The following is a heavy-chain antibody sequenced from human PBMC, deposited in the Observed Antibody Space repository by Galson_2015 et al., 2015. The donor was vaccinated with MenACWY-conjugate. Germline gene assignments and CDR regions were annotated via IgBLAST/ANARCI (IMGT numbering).Heavy chain of an antibody. CDR1: GFTFSNSA. CDR2: ISYDGSNK. V-gene: IGHV3-30*18. D-gene: IGHD2-2*01. CDR3: AKDREFIGSSCLNCYYYGMDV. J-gene: IGHJ6*02. Sequence: SLRLSCAASGFTFSNSAMNWVCQAPGKGLEWVAVISYDGSNKYYADSVKGRFTISRDNSKNTLYLQMNSLRVEDTAVYYCAKDREFIGSSCLNCYYYGMDVWGQGTTVTVSS.